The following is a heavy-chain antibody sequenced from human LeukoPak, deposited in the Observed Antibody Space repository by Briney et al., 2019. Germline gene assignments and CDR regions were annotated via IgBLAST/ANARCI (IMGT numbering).Heavy chain of an antibody. D-gene: IGHD2-21*01. CDR2: IVGDSSKA. J-gene: IGHJ6*03. V-gene: IGHV3-23*01. Sequence: GGSLRLSCALSGLTFHDYAMTWVRQAPGKGLEWVSTIVGDSSKAYYADSVKGRFTISRDNSNYMLFLHMNNLRAEDTAIYYCAKQPYNYYYLDVWGKGTTVTVSS. CDR1: GLTFHDYA. CDR3: AKQPYNYYYLDV.